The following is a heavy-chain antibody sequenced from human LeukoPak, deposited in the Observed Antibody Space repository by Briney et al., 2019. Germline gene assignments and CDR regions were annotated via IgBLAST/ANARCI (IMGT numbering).Heavy chain of an antibody. CDR1: GGSISSSSYY. CDR2: IYYSGST. V-gene: IGHV4-39*07. Sequence: SETLSLTCTVSGGSISSSSYYWGWIRQPPGKGLEWIGSIYYSGSTTYNPSLKSRVTISVDTSKNQFSLRLSSVTAADTAVYYCARGVGASSWVDYWGQGTLVTVSS. CDR3: ARGVGASSWVDY. J-gene: IGHJ4*02. D-gene: IGHD1-26*01.